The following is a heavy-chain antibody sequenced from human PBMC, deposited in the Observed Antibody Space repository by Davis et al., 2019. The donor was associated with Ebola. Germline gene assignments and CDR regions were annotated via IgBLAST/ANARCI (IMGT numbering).Heavy chain of an antibody. Sequence: PGGSLRLSCAASGFTFSSYGMHWVRQAPGKGLEWVAVISYDGSNKYYADSVKGRFTISRDNSKNTLYLQMNSLRAEDTAVYYCARDFSDSSGWHGGGYWGQGTLVTVSS. CDR2: ISYDGSNK. J-gene: IGHJ4*02. V-gene: IGHV3-30*03. D-gene: IGHD6-19*01. CDR1: GFTFSSYG. CDR3: ARDFSDSSGWHGGGY.